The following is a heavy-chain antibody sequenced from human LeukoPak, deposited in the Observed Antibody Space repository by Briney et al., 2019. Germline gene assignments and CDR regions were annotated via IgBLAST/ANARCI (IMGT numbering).Heavy chain of an antibody. CDR3: ARGYGSGRPIGV. Sequence: GGSLRLSCAASGFTFSSYSMNWVRQAPGKGLVWVSSISSSSSYIYYADSVKGRFTISRDNAKNSLYLQMNSLRAEDTAVYYCARGYGSGRPIGVWGQGTLVTVSS. CDR2: ISSSSSYI. J-gene: IGHJ4*02. V-gene: IGHV3-21*01. CDR1: GFTFSSYS. D-gene: IGHD3-10*01.